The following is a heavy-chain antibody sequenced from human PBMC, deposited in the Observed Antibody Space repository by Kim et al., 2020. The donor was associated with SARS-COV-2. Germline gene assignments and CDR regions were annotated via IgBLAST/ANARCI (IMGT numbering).Heavy chain of an antibody. CDR3: ARGGSSWYPPPYYFDY. CDR1: GFTFSSYS. D-gene: IGHD6-13*01. Sequence: GGSLRVSCAASGFTFSSYSMNWVRQAPGKGLEWVSSISSSSSYIYYADSVKGRFTISRDNAKNSLYLQMNSLRAEDTAVYYCARGGSSWYPPPYYFDYWGQGTLVTVSS. J-gene: IGHJ4*02. CDR2: ISSSSSYI. V-gene: IGHV3-21*01.